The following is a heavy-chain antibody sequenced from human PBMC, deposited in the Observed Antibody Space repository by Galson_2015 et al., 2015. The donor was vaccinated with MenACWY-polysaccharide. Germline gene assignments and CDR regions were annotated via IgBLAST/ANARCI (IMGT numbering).Heavy chain of an antibody. CDR3: VRDGGGGNGWSWFAL. V-gene: IGHV3-30-3*01. Sequence: SLRLSCAAAGFNFNIHTMHWVRQAPGKGLEWVALISSDGDDKYYADSVKGRFTISRDNHKNMVFLEMNSLRAEDTAVYYCVRDGGGGNGWSWFALRGQGTRVTVSS. CDR2: ISSDGDDK. J-gene: IGHJ5*02. CDR1: GFNFNIHT. D-gene: IGHD6-19*01.